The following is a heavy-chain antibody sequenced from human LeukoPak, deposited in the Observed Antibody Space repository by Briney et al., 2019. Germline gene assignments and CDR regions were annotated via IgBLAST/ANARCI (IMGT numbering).Heavy chain of an antibody. D-gene: IGHD3-10*01. J-gene: IGHJ4*02. CDR2: FDPEDGET. Sequence: ASVKVSCKASGYTFTSYGISWVRQAPGKGLEWMGGFDPEDGETIYAQKFQGGVTMTEDTSTDTAYMELSSLKSEDTAVYYCATELLWFGRASRPLGYWGQGTLVTVSS. CDR1: GYTFTSYG. CDR3: ATELLWFGRASRPLGY. V-gene: IGHV1-24*01.